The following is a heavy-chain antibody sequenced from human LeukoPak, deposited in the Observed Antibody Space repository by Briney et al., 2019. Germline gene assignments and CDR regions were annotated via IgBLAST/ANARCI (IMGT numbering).Heavy chain of an antibody. V-gene: IGHV4-34*01. CDR1: GGAFRGYY. J-gene: IGHJ4*02. Sequence: SETLSLTCAVYGGAFRGYYWSWIRQPPGKGLEWIGGNNHSGSTNYNPSLKSRVTISVDTSKNQFSLKLSSVTAADTAVYYCARGRAILWFGESTHFDYWGQGTLVTVSS. D-gene: IGHD3-10*01. CDR3: ARGRAILWFGESTHFDY. CDR2: NNHSGST.